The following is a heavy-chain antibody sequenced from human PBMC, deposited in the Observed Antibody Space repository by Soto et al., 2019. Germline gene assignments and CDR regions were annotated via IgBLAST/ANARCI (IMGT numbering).Heavy chain of an antibody. CDR2: MNPNSGNT. CDR3: ARTASGVVGAPRINWFDP. CDR1: GYTFTSYD. V-gene: IGHV1-8*01. D-gene: IGHD2-15*01. J-gene: IGHJ5*02. Sequence: QVQLVQSGAEVKKPGASVKVSCKASGYTFTSYDINWVRQATGQGLEWMGWMNPNSGNTGYAQKFQGRVTMTRDTSISEAYMELSSLGSEDTAVYYCARTASGVVGAPRINWFDPWGQGTLVTVAS.